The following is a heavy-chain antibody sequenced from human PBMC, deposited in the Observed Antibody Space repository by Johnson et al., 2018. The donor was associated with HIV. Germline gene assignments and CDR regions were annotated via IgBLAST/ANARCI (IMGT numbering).Heavy chain of an antibody. D-gene: IGHD3-3*01. Sequence: QMLLVESGGGVVQPGRSLRLSCAASGFTFSSYAMHWVRQAPGKGLEWVAVISYDGSNKYYADSVKGRFTISRDNSKNTLYLQMNSLRAEDTAVYYCARARGDFWRGYPAFDIWGQGTMVTVSS. CDR1: GFTFSSYA. CDR3: ARARGDFWRGYPAFDI. V-gene: IGHV3-30*04. CDR2: ISYDGSNK. J-gene: IGHJ3*02.